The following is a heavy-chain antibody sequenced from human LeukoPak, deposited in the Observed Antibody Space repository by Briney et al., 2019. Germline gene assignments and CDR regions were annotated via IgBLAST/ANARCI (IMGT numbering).Heavy chain of an antibody. D-gene: IGHD2/OR15-2a*01. CDR2: IKSKADSGTT. CDR1: GFTFSSYA. V-gene: IGHV3-15*01. Sequence: GGSLRLSCAASGFTFSSYAMHWVRQAPGKGLEWVGRIKSKADSGTTDYAAPVKGRFTISRDDSKNMLYLQMNNLKIEDTAVYFCTTDHPSNWGQGTLVAVSS. CDR3: TTDHPSN. J-gene: IGHJ4*02.